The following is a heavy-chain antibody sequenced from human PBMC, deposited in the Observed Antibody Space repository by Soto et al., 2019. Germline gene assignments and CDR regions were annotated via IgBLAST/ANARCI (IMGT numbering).Heavy chain of an antibody. V-gene: IGHV1-18*01. CDR1: GYTFTSYG. D-gene: IGHD3-3*01. J-gene: IGHJ6*03. CDR3: ARASGGITIFGVVADHHYYYYMDV. Sequence: ASVKVSCKASGYTFTSYGISWVRQAPGQGLEWMGWISAYNGNTNYAQKLQGRVTMTTDTSTSTAYMELRSLRSDDTAVYYCARASGGITIFGVVADHHYYYYMDVWGKGTTVTVSS. CDR2: ISAYNGNT.